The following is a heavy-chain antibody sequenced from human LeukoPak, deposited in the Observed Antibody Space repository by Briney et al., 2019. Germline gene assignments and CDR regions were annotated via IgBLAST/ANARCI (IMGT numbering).Heavy chain of an antibody. D-gene: IGHD2-2*01. CDR3: AREDSAAYCTSTNCFGFDY. CDR2: IHSSGAT. V-gene: IGHV4-4*07. Sequence: SETLSLTCTVSGGSIINYHWSWIRQPAGKGLEWIGRIHSSGATDYSPSLKSRVTISLDKFKSHFSLKLSSVTAADTAIYYCAREDSAAYCTSTNCFGFDYWGQGTLVTVSS. CDR1: GGSIINYH. J-gene: IGHJ4*02.